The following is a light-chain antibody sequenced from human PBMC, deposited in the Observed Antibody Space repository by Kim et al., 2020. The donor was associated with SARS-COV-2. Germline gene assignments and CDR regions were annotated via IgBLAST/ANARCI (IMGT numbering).Light chain of an antibody. J-gene: IGLJ1*01. V-gene: IGLV1-36*01. CDR3: AAWDDRLNGYV. CDR2: YDD. CDR1: SSTVGKNA. Sequence: RQRVTISCSGSSSTVGKNAVNWYQQLPGKAPKLLIYYDDLLPSGVSDRFSGSKSGTSASLAISGLQSEDEADYYCAAWDDRLNGYVFGTGTKVTVL.